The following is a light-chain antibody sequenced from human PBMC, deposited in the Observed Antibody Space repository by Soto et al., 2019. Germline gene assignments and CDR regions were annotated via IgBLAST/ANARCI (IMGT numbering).Light chain of an antibody. CDR3: VTWDDSLASYV. CDR1: SSNIGTNL. V-gene: IGLV1-44*01. Sequence: QSVLTQPPSASGSPGQGVTISCSGSSSNIGTNLVSWYQQLPGTAPQVFIYSNNQRPSGVPDRFSGSKSGTSASLAISGLQSEDEAEYYCVTWDDSLASYVLGDGTKVT. CDR2: SNN. J-gene: IGLJ1*01.